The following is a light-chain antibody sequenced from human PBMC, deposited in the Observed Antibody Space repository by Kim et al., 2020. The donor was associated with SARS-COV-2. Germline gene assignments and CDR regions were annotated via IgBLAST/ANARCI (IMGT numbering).Light chain of an antibody. V-gene: IGKV1-39*01. CDR3: QQSYSTPYT. Sequence: DIQMTKSPSSLSASVGDRVTITCRASQSISSHLNWYQQKPGKAPKLLIYAASSLQSGVPSRFSGSGSGTDFTLTVSSLQPEDFATYYCQQSYSTPYTFGQGTKLEI. CDR2: AAS. CDR1: QSISSH. J-gene: IGKJ2*01.